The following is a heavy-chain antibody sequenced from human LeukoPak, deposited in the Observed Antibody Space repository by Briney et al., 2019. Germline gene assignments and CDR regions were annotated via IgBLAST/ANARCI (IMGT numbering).Heavy chain of an antibody. D-gene: IGHD6-19*01. CDR3: AKDLNFGGWYAEYYYYGMDV. Sequence: GGSLRLSCAASGFTFSSYARSWVRQAPGKGLEWVSAISGSGGSTYYAASVKGRFTISRDNSKNTLYLQMNSLRAEDTAVYYCAKDLNFGGWYAEYYYYGMDVWGQGTTVTVSS. V-gene: IGHV3-23*01. CDR2: ISGSGGST. J-gene: IGHJ6*02. CDR1: GFTFSSYA.